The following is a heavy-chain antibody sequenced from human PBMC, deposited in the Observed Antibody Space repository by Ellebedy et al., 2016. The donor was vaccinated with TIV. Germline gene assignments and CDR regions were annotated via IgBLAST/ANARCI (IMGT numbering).Heavy chain of an antibody. CDR2: ISSSSSYI. V-gene: IGHV3-21*01. CDR3: ARDTLETQDYGGYKAYYYGMDV. D-gene: IGHD4-17*01. CDR1: GFTFSDYY. J-gene: IGHJ6*02. Sequence: PGGSLRLSCAASGFTFSDYYMNWVRQAPGKGLEWVSSISSSSSYIYYADSVKGRFTISRDNAKNSLYLQMNSLRAEDTAVYYCARDTLETQDYGGYKAYYYGMDVWGQGTTVTVSS.